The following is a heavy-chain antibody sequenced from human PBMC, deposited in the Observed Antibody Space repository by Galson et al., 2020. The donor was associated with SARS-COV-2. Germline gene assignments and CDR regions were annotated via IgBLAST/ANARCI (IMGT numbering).Heavy chain of an antibody. V-gene: IGHV3-21*01. CDR2: ISSSSSYI. Sequence: ESLKISCAASGFTFSSYSMNWVRQAPGKGLEWVSSISSSSSYIYYADSVKGRFTISRDNAKNSLYLQMNSLRAEDTAVYYCARDIVVVVAATNYYYGMDVWGQGTTVTVSS. CDR1: GFTFSSYS. D-gene: IGHD2-15*01. J-gene: IGHJ6*02. CDR3: ARDIVVVVAATNYYYGMDV.